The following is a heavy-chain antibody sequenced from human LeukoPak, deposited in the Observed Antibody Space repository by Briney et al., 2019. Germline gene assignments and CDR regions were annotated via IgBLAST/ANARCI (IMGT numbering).Heavy chain of an antibody. CDR3: ARARATVTRISSFDI. D-gene: IGHD4-17*01. Sequence: PGGSLRLSCAASGFTFSSYAIHWVRQAPGKGLEWVAVISFDGTHDFYADSVKGRFTISRDNSKNTLYLQMNSLRADDTAVYYCARARATVTRISSFDIWGQGTMVTASS. CDR2: ISFDGTHD. CDR1: GFTFSSYA. J-gene: IGHJ3*02. V-gene: IGHV3-30*04.